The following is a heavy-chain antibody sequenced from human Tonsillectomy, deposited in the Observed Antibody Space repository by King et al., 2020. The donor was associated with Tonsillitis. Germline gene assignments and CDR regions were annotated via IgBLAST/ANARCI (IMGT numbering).Heavy chain of an antibody. J-gene: IGHJ4*02. D-gene: IGHD3-10*01. CDR2: IRYDGSNK. CDR1: GFTFSSYG. V-gene: IGHV3-30*02. Sequence: VQLVESGGGVVQPGGSLRLSCAASGFTFSSYGMHWVRQAPGKGLEWVAFIRYDGSNKYYADSVKGRFTISRDNSKNTLYLQMNSLRAEDTAVYYCSKDGGLLLWFGEFYFDYWGQGTLVTVSS. CDR3: SKDGGLLLWFGEFYFDY.